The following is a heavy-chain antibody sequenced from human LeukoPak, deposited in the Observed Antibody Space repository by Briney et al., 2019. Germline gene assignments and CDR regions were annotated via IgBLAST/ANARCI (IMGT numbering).Heavy chain of an antibody. Sequence: GESLKISCKGSGYSFTNYWIDWVRQMPGKGLEWMGIIYPGDSDTKYSPSFQGQVTISADKSISTAYLQWSSLKASDTAMYYCATLRSGYYYDYFDYGGQGTLVTVSS. CDR3: ATLRSGYYYDYFDY. CDR2: IYPGDSDT. CDR1: GYSFTNYW. J-gene: IGHJ4*02. V-gene: IGHV5-51*01. D-gene: IGHD3-22*01.